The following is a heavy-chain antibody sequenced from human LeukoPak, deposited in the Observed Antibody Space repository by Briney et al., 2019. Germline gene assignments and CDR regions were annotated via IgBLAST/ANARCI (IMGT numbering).Heavy chain of an antibody. V-gene: IGHV1-18*01. CDR2: ISAYNGNT. CDR1: GYSFASYD. D-gene: IGHD3-16*01. Sequence: GASVKVSCKASGYSFASYDITWVRQSPGQGLEWMGWISAYNGNTNYAQKLQGRVTMTTDTSTSTAYMELRSLRSDDTAVYYCAGGKRRFDPWGQGTLVTVSS. J-gene: IGHJ5*02. CDR3: AGGKRRFDP.